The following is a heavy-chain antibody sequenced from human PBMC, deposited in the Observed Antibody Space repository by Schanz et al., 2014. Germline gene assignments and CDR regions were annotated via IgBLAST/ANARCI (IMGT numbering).Heavy chain of an antibody. CDR3: ARDGYSVVVISTTESFDI. CDR2: ISYDGSKK. J-gene: IGHJ3*02. V-gene: IGHV3-30*03. CDR1: GFMFSSYG. Sequence: QVQLVESGGGVVQPGRSLRLSCAASGFMFSSYGMHWVRQAPGKGLEWVGVISYDGSKKSYADSVKGRFTISRDNSKNTLYLQMNSLRPEDTAVYYCARDGYSVVVISTTESFDIWGQGTMVTVSS. D-gene: IGHD2-21*01.